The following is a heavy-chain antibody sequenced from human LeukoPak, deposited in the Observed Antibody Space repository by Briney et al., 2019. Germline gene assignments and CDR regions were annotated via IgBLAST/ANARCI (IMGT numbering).Heavy chain of an antibody. J-gene: IGHJ6*02. D-gene: IGHD6-13*01. CDR3: AKDITYEQLVGDIPYYYGMDV. V-gene: IGHV3-30*18. Sequence: GSLRLSCAASGFTFSSYGMHWVRQAPGKGLEWVAVISYDGSNKYYADSVKGRFTISRDNSKNTLYLQMNSLRAEDTAVYYCAKDITYEQLVGDIPYYYGMDVWGQGTTVTVSS. CDR1: GFTFSSYG. CDR2: ISYDGSNK.